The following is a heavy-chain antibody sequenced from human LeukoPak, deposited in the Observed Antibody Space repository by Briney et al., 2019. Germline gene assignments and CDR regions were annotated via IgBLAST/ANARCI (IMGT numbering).Heavy chain of an antibody. V-gene: IGHV4-59*01. CDR1: GGSISSYY. D-gene: IGHD2-15*01. CDR2: IYYSGST. J-gene: IGHJ6*02. Sequence: NPSETLSLTCTVSGGSISSYYWSWIRQPPGKGLEWIGYIYYSGSTNYNPSLKSRVTISVDTSKNQFSLKLSSATAADTAVYYCARVGGMDYYYYGMDVWGQGTTVTVSS. CDR3: ARVGGMDYYYYGMDV.